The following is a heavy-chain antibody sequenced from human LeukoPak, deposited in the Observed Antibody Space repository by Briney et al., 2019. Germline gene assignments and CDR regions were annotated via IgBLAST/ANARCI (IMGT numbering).Heavy chain of an antibody. CDR1: GFTFSSYA. CDR3: AKDIVVVPAAISYMDV. D-gene: IGHD2-2*02. J-gene: IGHJ6*03. Sequence: GGSLRLSCAASGFTFSSYAMSWVRQAPGKGLEWVSAISGSGGSTYYADSVKGRFTISRDNSKNTLYLQMNSLRAEDTAVYYCAKDIVVVPAAISYMDVWGKGTTVTVSS. V-gene: IGHV3-23*01. CDR2: ISGSGGST.